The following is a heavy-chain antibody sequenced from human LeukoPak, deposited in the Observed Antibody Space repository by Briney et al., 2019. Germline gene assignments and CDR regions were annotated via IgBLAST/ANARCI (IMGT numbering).Heavy chain of an antibody. CDR2: INPNSGGT. Sequence: ASVKVSCKASGGTFSSHAISWVRQAPGQGLEWMGWINPNSGGTNYAQKFQGRVTMTRDTSISTAYMELSRLRSDDTAVYYCARDNYDYVWGSYGPHGWFDPWGQGTLVTVSS. J-gene: IGHJ5*02. V-gene: IGHV1-2*02. D-gene: IGHD3-16*01. CDR1: GGTFSSHA. CDR3: ARDNYDYVWGSYGPHGWFDP.